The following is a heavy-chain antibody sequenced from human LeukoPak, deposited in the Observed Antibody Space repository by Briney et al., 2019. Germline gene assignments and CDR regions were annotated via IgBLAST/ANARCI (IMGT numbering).Heavy chain of an antibody. Sequence: GGSLRLSCAASGFTFTNFEMNWVRQAPGKGLEWVSYISYSGSTTSYADSVKGRFTISRDNAKNSLYLQMNSLRAEDTAVYYCARAGPPAFDPWGQGTLVTVSS. CDR3: ARAGPPAFDP. CDR2: ISYSGSTT. J-gene: IGHJ5*02. V-gene: IGHV3-48*03. CDR1: GFTFTNFE.